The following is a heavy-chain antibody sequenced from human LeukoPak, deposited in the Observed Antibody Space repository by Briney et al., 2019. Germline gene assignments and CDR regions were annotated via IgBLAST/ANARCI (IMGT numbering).Heavy chain of an antibody. CDR3: AKRPSDYGDYVSYFDY. J-gene: IGHJ4*02. D-gene: IGHD4-17*01. CDR2: ISDDGRRK. CDR1: GFTFSNFW. V-gene: IGHV3-30*18. Sequence: GGSLRLSCAASGFTFSNFWMNWVRQAPGKGLEWVGVISDDGRRKDYADSVKGRFTISRDNSKDTLYLQMNSLRAEDTAVYYCAKRPSDYGDYVSYFDYWGQGTLVTVSS.